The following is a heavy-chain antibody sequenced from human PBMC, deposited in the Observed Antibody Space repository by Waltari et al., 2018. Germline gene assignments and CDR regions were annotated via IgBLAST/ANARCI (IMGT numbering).Heavy chain of an antibody. V-gene: IGHV3-23*01. Sequence: EVQLLESGGGLVQPGGSLRLSCTASGFTFSPYAMSWVRQAPGKGLEWVSSISSTSRNTYYADSVMGRFTISRDNSKNTLYLQMNRLRPEDTAVYYCAKARGDITIFGVMIISSDHWGQGTLVTVSS. CDR1: GFTFSPYA. CDR3: AKARGDITIFGVMIISSDH. J-gene: IGHJ4*02. D-gene: IGHD3-3*01. CDR2: ISSTSRNT.